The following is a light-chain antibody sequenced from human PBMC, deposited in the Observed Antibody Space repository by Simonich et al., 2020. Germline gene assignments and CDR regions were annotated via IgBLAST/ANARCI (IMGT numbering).Light chain of an antibody. CDR3: CSYAGSYTWV. J-gene: IGLJ3*02. CDR2: DVS. Sequence: QSALTQPRSVSGSPGQSVTISCTGTSSDDGCYNYVSWYQQHPGKAPKLLIYDVSTRPSGVPARFSGSKSGNTASLTISGLQAEDEADYYCCSYAGSYTWVFGGGTKLTVL. V-gene: IGLV2-11*01. CDR1: SSDDGCYNY.